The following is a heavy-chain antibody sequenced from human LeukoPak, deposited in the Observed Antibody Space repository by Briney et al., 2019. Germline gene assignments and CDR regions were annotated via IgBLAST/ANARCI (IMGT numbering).Heavy chain of an antibody. D-gene: IGHD4-17*01. Sequence: SVTVSCKASGGTFSSYAISWVRQAPGQGLEWMGGIIPIFGTANYAQKFQGRVTITADESTSTAYMELSSLRSEDTAVYYCARDNYGDYHQAGYYGMDVWGQGTTVTVSS. CDR1: GGTFSSYA. CDR2: IIPIFGTA. CDR3: ARDNYGDYHQAGYYGMDV. J-gene: IGHJ6*02. V-gene: IGHV1-69*13.